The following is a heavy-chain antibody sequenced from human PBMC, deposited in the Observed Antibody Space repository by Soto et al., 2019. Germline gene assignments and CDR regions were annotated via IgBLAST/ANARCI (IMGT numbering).Heavy chain of an antibody. V-gene: IGHV1-2*04. Sequence: GASVKVSCKASGYSFTDYHIHWVRQAPGQGLEWLGRINPKSGGTSTAQKFQGWVTMTTDTSIRTASMELTRLTSDDTAIYYCARGDSTDCSNGVCSFFYNHDMDVWGQGTTVTVS. CDR2: INPKSGGT. D-gene: IGHD2-8*01. CDR1: GYSFTDYH. CDR3: ARGDSTDCSNGVCSFFYNHDMDV. J-gene: IGHJ6*02.